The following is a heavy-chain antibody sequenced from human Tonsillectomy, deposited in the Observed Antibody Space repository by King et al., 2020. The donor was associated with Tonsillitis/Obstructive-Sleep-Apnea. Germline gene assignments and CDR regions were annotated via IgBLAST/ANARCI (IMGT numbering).Heavy chain of an antibody. D-gene: IGHD6-6*01. V-gene: IGHV4-39*01. Sequence: QLQESGPGLVKPSETLSLTCTVSGASVSSSDYYWGWIRQPPGKGLEWIATIYYDGTTYYNPPLKSRVTISVAPSKNQFSLNLNSVTAADTAVYYCARHSRDSSWGDYFYYMDVWGKGTRSPSP. CDR1: GASVSSSDYY. CDR3: ARHSRDSSWGDYFYYMDV. J-gene: IGHJ6*03. CDR2: IYYDGTT.